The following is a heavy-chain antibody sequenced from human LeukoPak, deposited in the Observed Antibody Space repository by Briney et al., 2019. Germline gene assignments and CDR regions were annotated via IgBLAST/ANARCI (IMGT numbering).Heavy chain of an antibody. CDR3: ARETHGGTRLYYFDY. D-gene: IGHD4-23*01. CDR1: GYTFTGYY. J-gene: IGHJ4*02. CDR2: INPNSGGT. Sequence: ASVKVSCKASGYTFTGYYMHWVRQAPGQGLEWMGWINPNSGGTNYAQKFQGRVTMTRDTSISTAYMELSRLRSDDTAVYYCARETHGGTRLYYFDYWGQGTLVTVSS. V-gene: IGHV1-2*02.